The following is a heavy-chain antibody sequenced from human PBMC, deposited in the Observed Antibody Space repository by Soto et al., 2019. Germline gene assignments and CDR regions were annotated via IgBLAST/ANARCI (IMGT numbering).Heavy chain of an antibody. J-gene: IGHJ4*02. D-gene: IGHD3-10*01. Sequence: QVQLVQSGAEVKKPGASVKVSCKASGYTFTGHYMHWVRQAPGQGLEWIGRISAYNGNTNYAQKLQGRVTMTTDTSTGTAYMELRSLRSDDTAVYYCARDPNYFGSGSYYNAGFDYWGQGTLVTVSS. CDR1: GYTFTGHY. CDR2: ISAYNGNT. V-gene: IGHV1-18*04. CDR3: ARDPNYFGSGSYYNAGFDY.